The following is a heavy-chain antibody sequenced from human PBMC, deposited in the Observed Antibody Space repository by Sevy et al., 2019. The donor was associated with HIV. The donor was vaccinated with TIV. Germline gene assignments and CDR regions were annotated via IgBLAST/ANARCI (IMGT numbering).Heavy chain of an antibody. CDR1: GFTFSSHW. J-gene: IGHJ6*02. CDR2: IRQDGSDK. V-gene: IGHV3-7*01. D-gene: IGHD6-13*01. CDR3: ARDTGGIGIDV. Sequence: GGSLRLSCAASGFTFSSHWMSWVRQAPGKGLEWVANIRQDGSDKYYVDSVKGRFIISRDNAKNSLSLQMNSLRVEETAGYYCARDTGGIGIDVWGQGTTVTVSS.